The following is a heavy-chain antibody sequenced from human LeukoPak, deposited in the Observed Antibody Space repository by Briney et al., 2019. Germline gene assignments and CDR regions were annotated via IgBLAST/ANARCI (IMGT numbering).Heavy chain of an antibody. Sequence: GESLKISCKGSGYSFTSYWIGWVRQMPGKGLEWMGIIYPGDSDTRYSPSFQGQVTISADKSISTAYLQWSSLKASDTAMYYCARSLNYGSGSYYSSKHYYYMDVWGKGTTVTVSS. CDR2: IYPGDSDT. V-gene: IGHV5-51*01. J-gene: IGHJ6*03. CDR3: ARSLNYGSGSYYSSKHYYYMDV. D-gene: IGHD3-10*01. CDR1: GYSFTSYW.